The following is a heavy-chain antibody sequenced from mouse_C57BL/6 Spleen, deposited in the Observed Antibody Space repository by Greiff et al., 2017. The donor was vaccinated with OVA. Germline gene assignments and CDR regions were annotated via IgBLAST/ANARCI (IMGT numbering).Heavy chain of an antibody. D-gene: IGHD1-1*01. CDR2: IYPRSGNT. J-gene: IGHJ4*01. Sequence: VQRVESGAELARPGASVKLSCKASGYTFTSYGISWVKQRTGQGLEWIGEIYPRSGNTYYNEKFKGKATLTADKSSSTAYMELRSLTSEDSAVYFCASIDYYGSSYDAMDYWGQGTSVTVSS. V-gene: IGHV1-81*01. CDR1: GYTFTSYG. CDR3: ASIDYYGSSYDAMDY.